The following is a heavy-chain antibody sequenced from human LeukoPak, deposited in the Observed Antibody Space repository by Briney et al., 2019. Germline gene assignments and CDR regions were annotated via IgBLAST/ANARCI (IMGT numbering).Heavy chain of an antibody. Sequence: GGSLRLSCAASGFTFSSFGMNWVRQAPGKGLEWVSYISGGGSTIFYADSVKGRFTISRDNDRNSLFLQMNRLRDEDTAVYYCASADDYGGNRFDYWGQGTMVTVSS. CDR3: ASADDYGGNRFDY. D-gene: IGHD4-23*01. V-gene: IGHV3-48*02. J-gene: IGHJ4*02. CDR2: ISGGGSTI. CDR1: GFTFSSFG.